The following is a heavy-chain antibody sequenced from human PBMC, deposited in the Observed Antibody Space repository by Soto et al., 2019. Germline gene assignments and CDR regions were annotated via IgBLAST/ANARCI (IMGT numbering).Heavy chain of an antibody. J-gene: IGHJ5*02. CDR2: IYYSGST. CDR1: GGSISSYY. Sequence: PSEPLSLTCTVSGGSISSYYWSWIRQPPGKGLEWIGYIYYSGSTNYNPSLKSRVTISVDTSKNQFSLKLSSVTAADTAVYYCAIGDYYDSSGAHPRRRYNWFDPWGQGTLVTVSS. CDR3: AIGDYYDSSGAHPRRRYNWFDP. V-gene: IGHV4-59*01. D-gene: IGHD3-22*01.